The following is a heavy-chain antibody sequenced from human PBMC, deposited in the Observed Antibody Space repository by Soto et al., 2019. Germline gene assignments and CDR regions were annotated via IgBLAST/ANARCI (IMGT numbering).Heavy chain of an antibody. CDR2: ISSSSYI. CDR1: GFTFSSYN. Sequence: EVQLVESGGGLVKPGGSLRLSCAASGFTFSSYNMNWVRQAPGKGLEWVSSISSSSYISNADSVKGRFTISRDNAKNSLYLQMNSLRAEDTAVYYCALGYSSGLIVYWGQGTLVTVSS. V-gene: IGHV3-21*01. D-gene: IGHD5-18*01. J-gene: IGHJ4*02. CDR3: ALGYSSGLIVY.